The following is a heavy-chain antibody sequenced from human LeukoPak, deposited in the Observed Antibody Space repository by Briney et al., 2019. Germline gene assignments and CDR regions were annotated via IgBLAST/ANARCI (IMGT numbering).Heavy chain of an antibody. Sequence: SQTLSLTCTVSGGSISSGDYYWSWIRQHPEKGLEWIGYTFYSGSTYYNPSLKSRVTISVDTSKNQFSLKLSSVTAADTAVYYCARDLTQRSRVGHYYNWKMDVWGKGTTVTVSS. CDR1: GGSISSGDYY. CDR3: ARDLTQRSRVGHYYNWKMDV. D-gene: IGHD3-9*01. J-gene: IGHJ6*03. CDR2: TFYSGST. V-gene: IGHV4-31*03.